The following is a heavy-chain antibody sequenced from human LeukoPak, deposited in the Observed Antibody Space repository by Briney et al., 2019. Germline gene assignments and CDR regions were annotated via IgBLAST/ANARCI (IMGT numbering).Heavy chain of an antibody. CDR2: IYYSGST. Sequence: SETLSLTCTVSGGSISSYYWSWIRQPPGKGLEWIGYIYYSGSTNYNPSLKSRVTISVDTSKNQFSLKLSSVTAADTAVYYCARCGGPVNYYYYYYMDVWGKGTTVTVSS. J-gene: IGHJ6*03. D-gene: IGHD3-16*01. CDR3: ARCGGPVNYYYYYYMDV. CDR1: GGSISSYY. V-gene: IGHV4-59*01.